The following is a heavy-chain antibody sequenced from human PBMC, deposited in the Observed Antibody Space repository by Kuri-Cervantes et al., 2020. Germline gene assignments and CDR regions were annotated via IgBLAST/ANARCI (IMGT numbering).Heavy chain of an antibody. Sequence: SQTLSLTCAVSGYSISSSNWWGWIRQPPGKGLEWVGYIYYSGSTYYNPSLKSRVTMSVDTSKNHFSLSLTSVTAADTAVYYCAGGRYSSGWLNYWGRGTLVTVSS. CDR3: AGGRYSSGWLNY. CDR1: GYSISSSNW. D-gene: IGHD6-19*01. CDR2: IYYSGST. J-gene: IGHJ4*02. V-gene: IGHV4-28*01.